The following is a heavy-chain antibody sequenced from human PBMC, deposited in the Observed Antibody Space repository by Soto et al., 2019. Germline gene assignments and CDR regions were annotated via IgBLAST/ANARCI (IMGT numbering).Heavy chain of an antibody. V-gene: IGHV4-31*03. CDR3: ARVWGMTPDY. CDR1: GGSISSGGYY. CDR2: FYYSGST. J-gene: IGHJ4*02. Sequence: QVQLQESGPGLVKPSQTLSLTCTVSGGSISSGGYYWSWIRQHPGKALEWIGHFYYSGSTYYNPSLKSRVTMSVDTSKNQFSLKLSSVTAADTAMYYCARVWGMTPDYWGQGTLVTVSS. D-gene: IGHD7-27*01.